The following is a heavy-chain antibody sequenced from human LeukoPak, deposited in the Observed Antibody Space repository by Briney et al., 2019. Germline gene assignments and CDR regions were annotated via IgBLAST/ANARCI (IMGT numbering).Heavy chain of an antibody. V-gene: IGHV4-59*01. CDR1: GGSISSYY. CDR2: IYYSGST. CDR3: AWDYGDYRGTYSI. D-gene: IGHD4-17*01. J-gene: IGHJ3*02. Sequence: NPSETLSLTCTVSGGSISSYYWSWIRQPPGKGLEWIGYIYYSGSTNYNPSLKSRVTISVDTSKNQFSLKLSSVTAADTAVYYCAWDYGDYRGTYSIWGQGTMVTVSS.